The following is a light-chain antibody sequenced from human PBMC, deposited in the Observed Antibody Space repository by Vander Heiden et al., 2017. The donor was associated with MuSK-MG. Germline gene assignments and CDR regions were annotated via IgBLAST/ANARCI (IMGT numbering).Light chain of an antibody. CDR3: SSYSSNTTLA. V-gene: IGLV2-14*03. CDR1: SFDTGFYAS. CDR2: GVS. J-gene: IGLJ2*01. Sequence: QSALPQPASVSGSPRQPITIPCPGSSFDTGFYASVSWYHHPPAKAPKLLIFGVSDRPSGVSDRFSGSKSANTASLTISGLQAEDEAVYYCSSYSSNTTLAFGGGTKVTVL.